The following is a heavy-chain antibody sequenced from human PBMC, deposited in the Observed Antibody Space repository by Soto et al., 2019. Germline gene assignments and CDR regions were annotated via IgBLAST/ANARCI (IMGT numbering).Heavy chain of an antibody. J-gene: IGHJ6*03. CDR3: ARGGDCSGGSCYSSYYYYYMDV. Sequence: QVQLVQSGAEVKKPGASVKVSCKASGYTFTSYDINWVRQATGQGLEWMGWMNHNSGNTGYAQKFQGRVTMTRNTSISTAYMELSSLRSEDTAVYYCARGGDCSGGSCYSSYYYYYMDVWGKGTTVTVSS. V-gene: IGHV1-8*01. D-gene: IGHD2-15*01. CDR1: GYTFTSYD. CDR2: MNHNSGNT.